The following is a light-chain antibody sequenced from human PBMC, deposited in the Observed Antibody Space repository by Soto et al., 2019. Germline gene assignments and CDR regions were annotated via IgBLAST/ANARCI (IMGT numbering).Light chain of an antibody. CDR2: ENN. CDR1: SSNIGGGYE. V-gene: IGLV1-40*01. J-gene: IGLJ1*01. Sequence: QSVLTQPPSVSEAPGQRGTISCTGSSSNIGGGYEAHWDQQVPGTAPKLLIYENNNRPSGVPDRFSGSKSGTSASLAITGLQAEDEAEYYCQSYDSSLSGYVFGTGTKLTVL. CDR3: QSYDSSLSGYV.